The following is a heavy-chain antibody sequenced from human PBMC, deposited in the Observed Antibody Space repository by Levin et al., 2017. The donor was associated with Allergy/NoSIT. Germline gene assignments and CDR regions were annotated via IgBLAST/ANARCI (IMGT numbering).Heavy chain of an antibody. CDR1: GFTFSSSW. J-gene: IGHJ4*02. D-gene: IGHD6-25*01. CDR3: ARQRYSDY. CDR2: IKQDGSEK. Sequence: RPGGSLRLSCAASGFTFSSSWMTWVRQAPGKGLEWVANIKQDGSEKNYVDSVEGRFSISRDNAKNSLFLQMKSLRDEDTAVYYCARQRYSDYWGQGTLVTVSS. V-gene: IGHV3-7*01.